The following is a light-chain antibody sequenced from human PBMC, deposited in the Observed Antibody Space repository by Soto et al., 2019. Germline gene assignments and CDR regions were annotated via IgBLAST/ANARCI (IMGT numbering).Light chain of an antibody. J-gene: IGKJ1*01. CDR1: QSVSSSY. V-gene: IGKV3-20*01. CDR3: QQYGSSPWT. Sequence: EIVLTQSPGTLSLSPGERATLSCRASQSVSSSYLAWYQQKPGQAPRPLIYGASSRAIGIPDRFSGSGSGTDFTLTISRLEPEDFEVYYCQQYGSSPWTFGQGTKVEIK. CDR2: GAS.